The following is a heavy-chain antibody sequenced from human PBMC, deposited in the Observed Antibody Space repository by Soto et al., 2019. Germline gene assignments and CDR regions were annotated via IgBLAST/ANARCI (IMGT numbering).Heavy chain of an antibody. CDR3: AHRSLAASGSSDVGSFHY. CDR1: GFSLSTSGVG. J-gene: IGHJ4*02. V-gene: IGHV2-5*02. D-gene: IGHD6-13*01. CDR2: IYWDDDK. Sequence: QITLKESGPTLVRPTQTLTLTCTFSGFSLSTSGVGLGWIRQPPGKALEYLALIYWDDDKRYSPSLRSRLTISNDTSNTHVVLTLTTMDPVATATYYCAHRSLAASGSSDVGSFHYCGQGPLVTVSS.